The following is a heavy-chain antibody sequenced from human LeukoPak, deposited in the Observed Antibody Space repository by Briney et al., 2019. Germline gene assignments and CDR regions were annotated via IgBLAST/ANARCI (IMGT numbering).Heavy chain of an antibody. J-gene: IGHJ6*03. V-gene: IGHV3-23*01. D-gene: IGHD3/OR15-3a*01. CDR1: GFTVSSNY. CDR2: ISGSGGST. Sequence: PGGSLRLSCAASGFTVSSNYMSWVRQAPGEGLEWVSAISGSGGSTYYEDSVKGRFTISRDNSKNTLYLQMNSLRAEDTAVYYCAKDGHYYYYYMDVWGKGTTVTVSS. CDR3: AKDGHYYYYYMDV.